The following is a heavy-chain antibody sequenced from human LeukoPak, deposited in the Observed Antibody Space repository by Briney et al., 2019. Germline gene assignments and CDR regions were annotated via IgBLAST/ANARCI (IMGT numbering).Heavy chain of an antibody. CDR1: GGSISAFY. Sequence: SETLSLTCTVSGGSISAFYWGWIQQPAGKGLEWIGRIHTNGNTNYNPSLQSRITMSVDTSKNQFSLKVSSVTAADTAVYYCARDNGGYEKVTFDYWGQGTLVTVSS. CDR2: IHTNGNT. J-gene: IGHJ4*02. D-gene: IGHD5-12*01. V-gene: IGHV4-4*07. CDR3: ARDNGGYEKVTFDY.